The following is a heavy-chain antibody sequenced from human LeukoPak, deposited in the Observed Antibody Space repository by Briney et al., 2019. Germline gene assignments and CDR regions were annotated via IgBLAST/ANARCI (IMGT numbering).Heavy chain of an antibody. Sequence: PGGSLRLSCAASGFTFSSYAMSWVRQAPGKGLEWVSAISGSGGSTYYADSVKGRFTISRDNSKNTLYLQMNSLRAEDTAVYYCAKATVVRGSYRYFDYWGQGTLVTVSS. CDR3: AKATVVRGSYRYFDY. CDR2: ISGSGGST. CDR1: GFTFSSYA. J-gene: IGHJ4*02. D-gene: IGHD3-16*02. V-gene: IGHV3-23*01.